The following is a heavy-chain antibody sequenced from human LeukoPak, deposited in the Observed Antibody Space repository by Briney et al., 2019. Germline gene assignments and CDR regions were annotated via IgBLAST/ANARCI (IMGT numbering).Heavy chain of an antibody. J-gene: IGHJ3*02. Sequence: EGSLRLSCAVSGFTFSSYGMHWVRQAPGKGLEWVAVIWYDGSHKYYADSVKGRFTISRDNSKNTLYLQMNSLRAEDTAVYYCARGRLRYSGYLNAFDIWGQGTMVTVSS. D-gene: IGHD4-17*01. V-gene: IGHV3-33*01. CDR1: GFTFSSYG. CDR2: IWYDGSHK. CDR3: ARGRLRYSGYLNAFDI.